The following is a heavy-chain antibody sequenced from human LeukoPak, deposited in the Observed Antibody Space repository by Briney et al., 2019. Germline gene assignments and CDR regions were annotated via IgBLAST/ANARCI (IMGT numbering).Heavy chain of an antibody. V-gene: IGHV3-53*01. CDR1: GFTVSSNY. CDR2: IYSGGST. D-gene: IGHD5-12*01. CDR3: ARDSGYDNGDFDY. Sequence: PGGSLRLSCAASGFTVSSNYMSWVRQAPGKGLEWVSVIYSGGSTYYADSVKGRFTISRDNSKNTLYLQMNSLRAEDAAIYYCARDSGYDNGDFDYWGQGTLVTVSS. J-gene: IGHJ4*02.